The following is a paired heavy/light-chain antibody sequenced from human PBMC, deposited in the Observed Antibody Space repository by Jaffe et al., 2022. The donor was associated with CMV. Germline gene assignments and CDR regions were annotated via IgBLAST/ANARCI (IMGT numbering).Light chain of an antibody. V-gene: IGKV3-15*01. J-gene: IGKJ2*01. CDR3: QQYKNWPRYT. CDR1: QSVSSN. CDR2: DAS. Sequence: EIVMTQSPATLSVSPGERATLSCRASQSVSSNLAWYQQKPGQAPRLLIYDASTRATGIPARFSGSGSGTEFTFTISSLQSEDFAVYYCQQYKNWPRYTFGQGTNLEIK.
Heavy chain of an antibody. CDR1: GFIFSSFA. V-gene: IGHV3-64D*06. CDR2: ISYNGGST. Sequence: EVQLVESGGGLVQRGGSLRLSCSASGFIFSSFAMHWVRQAPGKGLEYVSAISYNGGSTYYADSVKGRFTISRDNSKNTLYLQMSSLRAEDTAVYYCVKDPVGWWPPRSWFDPWGQGTLVTVAS. D-gene: IGHD2-15*01. CDR3: VKDPVGWWPPRSWFDP. J-gene: IGHJ5*02.